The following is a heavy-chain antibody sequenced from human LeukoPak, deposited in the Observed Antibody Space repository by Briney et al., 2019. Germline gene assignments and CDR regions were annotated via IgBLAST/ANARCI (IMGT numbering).Heavy chain of an antibody. J-gene: IGHJ4*02. CDR1: GGTFSNYA. CDR2: IIPVVDIR. V-gene: IGHV1-69*04. CDR3: AREDQGDGPICGDFEY. Sequence: ASVKVSCKASGGTFSNYAVSWVRQAPGQGLQWMGRIIPVVDIRNYEQKFQGRVTITADESTSTVFLEVNSLRFDDTAVYYCAREDQGDGPICGDFEYWGQGTLVTGSS. D-gene: IGHD2-2*01.